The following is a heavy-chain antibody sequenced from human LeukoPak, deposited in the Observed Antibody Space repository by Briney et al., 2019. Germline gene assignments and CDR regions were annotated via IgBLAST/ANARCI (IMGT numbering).Heavy chain of an antibody. CDR3: ASGSSGYDP. J-gene: IGHJ5*02. Sequence: SETLSLTCTVSGGSISNYYWSWIRQPAGKGLEWIGRIHTGGTTIYNPSLKSRVTMSVDTSKNQFSLKLSSVTAADTAVYYCASGSSGYDPWGQGTLVTVSS. CDR1: GGSISNYY. CDR2: IHTGGTT. V-gene: IGHV4-4*07. D-gene: IGHD5-12*01.